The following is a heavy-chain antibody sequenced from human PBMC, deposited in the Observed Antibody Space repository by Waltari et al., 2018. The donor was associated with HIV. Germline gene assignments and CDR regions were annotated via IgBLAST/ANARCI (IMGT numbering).Heavy chain of an antibody. D-gene: IGHD3-10*01. CDR3: AGENHYFGSGALNY. CDR1: GFTFNRYD. J-gene: IGHJ4*02. Sequence: QVQLVESGGGVVQPGTSLRLSCTVSGFTFNRYDIHWVRQAPGKGLEWVAVTSSDDTNKFYADSVKGRFTIAGDNSKNILYLEMNELRPDDTAVYYCAGENHYFGSGALNYWGQGTLVTVSS. V-gene: IGHV3-30-3*01. CDR2: TSSDDTNK.